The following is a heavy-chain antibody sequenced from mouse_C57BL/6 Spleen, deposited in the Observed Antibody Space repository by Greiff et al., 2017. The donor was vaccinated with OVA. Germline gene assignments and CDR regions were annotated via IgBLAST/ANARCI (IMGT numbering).Heavy chain of an antibody. CDR2: IHPNSGST. CDR3: ARSKYGSNYFDY. D-gene: IGHD1-1*01. Sequence: QVQLKESGAELVKPGASVKLSCKASGYTFTSYWMHWVKQRPGQGLEWIGMIHPNSGSTNYNEKFKSKATLTVDKSSSTAYMQLSSLTSEDSAVYYCARSKYGSNYFDYWGQGTTLTVSS. CDR1: GYTFTSYW. J-gene: IGHJ2*01. V-gene: IGHV1-64*01.